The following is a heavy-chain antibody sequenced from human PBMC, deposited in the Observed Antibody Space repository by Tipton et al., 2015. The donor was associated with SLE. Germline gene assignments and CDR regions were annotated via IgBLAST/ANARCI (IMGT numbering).Heavy chain of an antibody. D-gene: IGHD6-19*01. CDR1: GYTFTGYY. J-gene: IGHJ4*02. V-gene: IGHV1-46*01. CDR2: INPSGGST. CDR3: ARDTRRMIAVAGHFDY. Sequence: QLVQSGAEGKKPGASVKVSCKASGYTFTGYYMHWVRQAPGQGLEWMGIINPSGGSTSYAQKFQGRVTMTRDTSTSTVYMELSSLRSEDTAVYYCARDTRRMIAVAGHFDYWGQGTLVTVSS.